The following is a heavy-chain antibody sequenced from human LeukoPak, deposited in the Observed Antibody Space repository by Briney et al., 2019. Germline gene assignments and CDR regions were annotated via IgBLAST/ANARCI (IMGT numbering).Heavy chain of an antibody. CDR3: ARYGSYCTGGNCKDY. Sequence: PGGSPRLSCVTSGSTFTTTWMSSARHDPREWMEWVTNIKQEGTATTYVESVKGRFTISKDNAKNSLYLQMNSLRAEDTAVYYCARYGSYCTGGNCKDYWGQGTLVTVCS. V-gene: IGHV3-7*01. CDR2: IKQEGTAT. D-gene: IGHD2-15*01. J-gene: IGHJ4*02. CDR1: GSTFTTTW.